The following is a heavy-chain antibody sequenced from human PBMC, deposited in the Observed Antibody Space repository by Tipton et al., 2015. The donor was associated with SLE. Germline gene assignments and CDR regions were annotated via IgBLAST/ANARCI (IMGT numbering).Heavy chain of an antibody. Sequence: TLSLTCAVYGGSFSGYYWSWIRQPPGKGLEWIGEVHHSGATKYNPSLKTRVTISGDTSNSQFSLKLSSVTAADTAIYYCASVDDTVTTHFEHWGQGTLVTVSS. J-gene: IGHJ4*02. CDR3: ASVDDTVTTHFEH. CDR1: GGSFSGYY. V-gene: IGHV4-34*01. D-gene: IGHD4-17*01. CDR2: VHHSGAT.